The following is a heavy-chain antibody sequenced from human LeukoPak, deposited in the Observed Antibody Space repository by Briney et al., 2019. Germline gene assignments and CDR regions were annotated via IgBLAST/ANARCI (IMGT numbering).Heavy chain of an antibody. V-gene: IGHV1-46*01. J-gene: IGHJ6*02. CDR3: ARHRTGSGWYIIYYGMDV. D-gene: IGHD6-19*01. Sequence: ASVKVSCKASGYTFPSYFMHWVRQAPGQGLEWMGIINPTGGSTTYAQKFQGRVTMTRDTSTSTVYMELSSLRSDDTAVYYCARHRTGSGWYIIYYGMDVWGQGTTVTVSS. CDR2: INPTGGST. CDR1: GYTFPSYF.